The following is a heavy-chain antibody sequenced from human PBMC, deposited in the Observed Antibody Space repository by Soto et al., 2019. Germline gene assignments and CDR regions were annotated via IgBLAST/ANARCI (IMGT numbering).Heavy chain of an antibody. V-gene: IGHV1-69*13. J-gene: IGHJ6*02. Sequence: SVKDSFKASGGTFSSYAISWVRQAPGQGLEWMGGIIPIFGTANYAQKFQGRVTITADESTSTAYMELSSLRSEDTAVYYCARSFSGSEYYYYYYGMDVWGQGTTVTVSS. CDR1: GGTFSSYA. D-gene: IGHD6-19*01. CDR2: IIPIFGTA. CDR3: ARSFSGSEYYYYYYGMDV.